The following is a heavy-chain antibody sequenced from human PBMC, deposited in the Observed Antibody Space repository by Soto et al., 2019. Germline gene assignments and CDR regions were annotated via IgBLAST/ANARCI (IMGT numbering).Heavy chain of an antibody. V-gene: IGHV5-10-1*01. J-gene: IGHJ5*02. Sequence: EVQLVQSGAEVKKHGESLRISCKGSGYSFTVYWISWLRQMPGKGLEWMGRIDPSDSYNNYRPSFQGHVTISADKSISTAYLQWSSLKASDTAMYYCARHEGGLKNWFDPWGQGTLVTVSS. D-gene: IGHD3-16*01. CDR2: IDPSDSYN. CDR1: GYSFTVYW. CDR3: ARHEGGLKNWFDP.